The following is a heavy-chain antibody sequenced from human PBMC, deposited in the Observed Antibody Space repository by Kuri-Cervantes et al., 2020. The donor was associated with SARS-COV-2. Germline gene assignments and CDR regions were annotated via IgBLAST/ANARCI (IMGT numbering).Heavy chain of an antibody. CDR2: ISSNGGST. CDR3: AIPMIVVVIVGGSGKPNWFDP. CDR1: GFTFSSYA. J-gene: IGHJ5*02. V-gene: IGHV3-64*01. D-gene: IGHD3-22*01. Sequence: GGSLRLSCAAFGFTFSSYAMHWVRQAPGKGLEYVSAISSNGGSTYYANSVKGRFTISRDNSKNTLYLQMGSLRAEDMAVYYCAIPMIVVVIVGGSGKPNWFDPWGQGALVTVSS.